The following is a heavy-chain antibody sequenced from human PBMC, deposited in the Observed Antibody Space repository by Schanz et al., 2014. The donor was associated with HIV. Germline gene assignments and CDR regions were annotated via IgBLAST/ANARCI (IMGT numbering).Heavy chain of an antibody. D-gene: IGHD3-10*01. Sequence: QVQLVESGGGVVQPGRSLRLSCAASGFTFSTYGMHWVRQAPGKGLEWVAFISYDGSNKYYADSVKGRFTISRDNSKNTLYLQMNSLRADDTAVYYCARGSGPYYYYYGMDVWGQGTTVTVSS. CDR1: GFTFSTYG. J-gene: IGHJ6*02. CDR2: ISYDGSNK. CDR3: ARGSGPYYYYYGMDV. V-gene: IGHV3-30*03.